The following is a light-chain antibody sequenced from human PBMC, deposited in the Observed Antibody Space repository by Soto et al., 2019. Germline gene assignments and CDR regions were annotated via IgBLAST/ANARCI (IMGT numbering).Light chain of an antibody. V-gene: IGKV1-12*01. CDR3: QKTSSFPLT. Sequence: DIQVTQSPSSVSASVGDRVTITCRASQGLVSWLAWYQQKPGKAPKLLIYAASSFQSGVPSRFSGSGSGKDFTLTISSLQPEDFATYYCQKTSSFPLTFGGVNKVEIK. J-gene: IGKJ4*01. CDR2: AAS. CDR1: QGLVSW.